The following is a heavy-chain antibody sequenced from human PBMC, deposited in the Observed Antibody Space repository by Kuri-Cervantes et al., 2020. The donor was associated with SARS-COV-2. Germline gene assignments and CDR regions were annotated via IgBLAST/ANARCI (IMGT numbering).Heavy chain of an antibody. J-gene: IGHJ4*02. D-gene: IGHD5-12*01. Sequence: GGSLRLSCAASGFIFSRYSMNWVRQAPGKGLEWVSYISSSSSTIYYIDSVKGRFTISRDNAKNSLYLQTNSLRAEDTAVYYCVRVGAYSGYDFDSWGQGTLVTVSS. CDR1: GFIFSRYS. CDR2: ISSSSSTI. CDR3: VRVGAYSGYDFDS. V-gene: IGHV3-48*01.